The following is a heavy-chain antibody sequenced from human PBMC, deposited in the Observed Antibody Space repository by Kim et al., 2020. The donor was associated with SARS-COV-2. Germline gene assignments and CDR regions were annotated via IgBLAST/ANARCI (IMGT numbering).Heavy chain of an antibody. CDR2: INHSGST. D-gene: IGHD4-17*01. V-gene: IGHV4-34*01. Sequence: SETLSLTCAVYGGSFSGYYWSWIRQPPGKGLEWIGEINHSGSTNYNPSLKSRVTISVDTSKNQFSLKLSSVTAADTAVYYCARGGTTVVTPSPSVGWFDPWGQGTLVTVSS. CDR3: ARGGTTVVTPSPSVGWFDP. J-gene: IGHJ5*02. CDR1: GGSFSGYY.